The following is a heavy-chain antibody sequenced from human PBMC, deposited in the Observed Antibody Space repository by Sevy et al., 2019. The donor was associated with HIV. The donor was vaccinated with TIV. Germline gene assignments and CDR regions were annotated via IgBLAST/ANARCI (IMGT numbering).Heavy chain of an antibody. V-gene: IGHV3-11*04. CDR1: GFTFCDYY. Sequence: GGSLRLSCAASGFTFCDYYMSWIRQAPGKGLEWVSYISTSGSTIYYADSVKGRFTISRDNAKNSLYLQMNSLRAEDTAVYYCARGTIFGVVTYYFDFWGQGTLVTVSS. CDR2: ISTSGSTI. D-gene: IGHD3-3*01. J-gene: IGHJ4*02. CDR3: ARGTIFGVVTYYFDF.